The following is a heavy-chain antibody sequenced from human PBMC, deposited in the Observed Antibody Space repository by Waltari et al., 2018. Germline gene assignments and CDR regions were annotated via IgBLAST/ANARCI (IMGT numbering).Heavy chain of an antibody. Sequence: EVQLVESGGGLVQPGRSLRLSCAASGFTFDDYAMHWVRQAPGKGLEWVSGISWNSGSIGYADSGKGRFTISRDNSKNTLYLQMNSRRAEDTAVYYCAKVGSYSFDPWGQGTLVTVSS. J-gene: IGHJ5*02. CDR1: GFTFDDYA. CDR2: ISWNSGSI. D-gene: IGHD3-10*01. V-gene: IGHV3-9*01. CDR3: AKVGSYSFDP.